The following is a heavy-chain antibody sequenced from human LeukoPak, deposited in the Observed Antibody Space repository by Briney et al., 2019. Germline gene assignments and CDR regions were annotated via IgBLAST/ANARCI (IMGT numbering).Heavy chain of an antibody. J-gene: IGHJ5*02. CDR1: GFTFSHYY. D-gene: IGHD3-10*01. CDR3: ARTDYYGSGSPIVDFDP. Sequence: GVPLRLSCAASGFTFSHYYMLWVRQAPGKGLKWVTSINSSSTIYYADSVKGRFTISRDNAKNSLYLQMNSLRAEDTAVYYCARTDYYGSGSPIVDFDPWGQGTLVTVSS. CDR2: INSSSTI. V-gene: IGHV3-69-1*01.